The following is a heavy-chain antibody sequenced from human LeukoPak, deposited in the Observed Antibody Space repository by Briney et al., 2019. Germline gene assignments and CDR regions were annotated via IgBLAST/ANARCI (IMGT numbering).Heavy chain of an antibody. V-gene: IGHV1-18*01. J-gene: IGHJ6*02. Sequence: ASAKVSCKASGYTFTSYGISWVRQAPGQGLEWMGWTSPYNGKANYAQKLQDRVTMTTDTSTSTAYLDLRSLRSDDTAVYYCARDGARGLTPGASYYHYGMDVWGQGTTVTVSS. CDR1: GYTFTSYG. CDR3: ARDGARGLTPGASYYHYGMDV. D-gene: IGHD3-10*01. CDR2: TSPYNGKA.